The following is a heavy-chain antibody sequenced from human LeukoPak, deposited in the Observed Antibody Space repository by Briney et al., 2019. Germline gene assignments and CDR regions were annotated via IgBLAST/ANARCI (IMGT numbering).Heavy chain of an antibody. Sequence: PGGSLRLSCAASGFTFDDHGMSWVRQAPGKGLEWVSSISSSSSYIYYADSVKGRFTISRDNSKNMLYLQMNSLRAEDTAVYYCARGACPLRCPPGYWGQGTLVTVSS. CDR2: ISSSSSYI. CDR1: GFTFDDHG. V-gene: IGHV3-21*04. D-gene: IGHD4-17*01. CDR3: ARGACPLRCPPGY. J-gene: IGHJ4*02.